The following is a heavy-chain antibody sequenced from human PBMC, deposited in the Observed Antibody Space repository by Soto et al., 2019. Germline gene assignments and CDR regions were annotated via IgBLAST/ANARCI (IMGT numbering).Heavy chain of an antibody. Sequence: GGSLRLSCAASGFTFSSYGMHWVRQAPGKGLEWVAVISYDGSNKYYADSVKGRFTISRDNSKNTLYLQMNSLRAEDTAVYYCAKDVLNYGSGSSPPDYWGQGTLVTVSS. CDR2: ISYDGSNK. V-gene: IGHV3-30*18. CDR3: AKDVLNYGSGSSPPDY. J-gene: IGHJ4*02. D-gene: IGHD3-10*01. CDR1: GFTFSSYG.